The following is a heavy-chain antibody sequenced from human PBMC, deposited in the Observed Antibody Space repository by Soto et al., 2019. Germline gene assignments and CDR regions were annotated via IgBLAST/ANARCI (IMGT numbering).Heavy chain of an antibody. CDR2: ISYDGSNK. CDR1: GFTFSSYA. V-gene: IGHV3-30-3*01. J-gene: IGHJ4*02. CDR3: ARGRYYDSSGPTFDY. Sequence: GGSLRLSCAASGFTFSSYAMHWVRQAPGKGLEWVAVISYDGSNKYYADSVKGRFTISRDNSKNTLYLQMNSLRAEDTAVYYCARGRYYDSSGPTFDYWGQGTLVTVSS. D-gene: IGHD3-22*01.